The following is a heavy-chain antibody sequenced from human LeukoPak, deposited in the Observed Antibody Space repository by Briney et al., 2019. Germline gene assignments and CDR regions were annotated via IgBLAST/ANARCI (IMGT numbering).Heavy chain of an antibody. CDR2: ISSSGSTI. D-gene: IGHD3-10*01. CDR3: AKDLKIRLWFGESPLYY. Sequence: GGSLRLSCAASGFTFSDYYMSWIRQAPGKGLEWVSYISSSGSTIYYADSVRGLFTISRDNSKNTLYLQMNSLRAEDTAVYYCAKDLKIRLWFGESPLYYWGQGTLVTVSS. V-gene: IGHV3-11*04. J-gene: IGHJ4*02. CDR1: GFTFSDYY.